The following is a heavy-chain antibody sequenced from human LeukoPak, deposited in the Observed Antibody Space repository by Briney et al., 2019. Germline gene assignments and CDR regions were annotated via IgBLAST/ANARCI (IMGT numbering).Heavy chain of an antibody. CDR3: ARSVVAATIHDY. V-gene: IGHV3-21*01. J-gene: IGHJ4*02. CDR1: GFTFSSYS. CDR2: ISSSSSYI. D-gene: IGHD2-15*01. Sequence: GGSLRLSCGASGFTFSSYSMNWVRQAPGKGLEWVSSISSSSSYIYYADSVKGRFTISRDNAKNSLYLQMNSLRAEDTAVYYCARSVVAATIHDYWGQGTLVTVSS.